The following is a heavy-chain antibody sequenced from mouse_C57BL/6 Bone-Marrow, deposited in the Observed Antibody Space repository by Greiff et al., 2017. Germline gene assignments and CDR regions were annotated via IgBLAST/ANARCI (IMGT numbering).Heavy chain of an antibody. V-gene: IGHV1-19*01. CDR2: INPYNGGT. Sequence: EVKLQQSGPVLVKPGASVKMSCKASGYTFTDYYMNWVKQSHGKSLEWIGVINPYNGGTSYNQKFKGKATLTVDKSSSTAYMERNSLTSEDSAVYYCARDYGYWFDYWGQGTTLTVSS. D-gene: IGHD2-2*01. CDR3: ARDYGYWFDY. J-gene: IGHJ2*01. CDR1: GYTFTDYY.